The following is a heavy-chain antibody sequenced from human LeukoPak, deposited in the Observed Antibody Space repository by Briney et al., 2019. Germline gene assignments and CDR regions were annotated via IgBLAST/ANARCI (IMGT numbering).Heavy chain of an antibody. CDR1: GFTFSGSA. D-gene: IGHD2-2*01. CDR3: TRSPAAIRYFDY. CDR2: IRSKANSYAT. Sequence: GGSLRLSCAASGFTFSGSAMHWVRQASGKGLEWVGRIRSKANSYATAYAASVKGRFTISRDDSKNTAYLRMNSLKTEDTAVYYCTRSPAAIRYFDYWGRGTLVTVSS. J-gene: IGHJ4*02. V-gene: IGHV3-73*01.